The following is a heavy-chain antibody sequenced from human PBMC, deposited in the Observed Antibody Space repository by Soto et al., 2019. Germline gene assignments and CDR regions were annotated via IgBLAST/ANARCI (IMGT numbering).Heavy chain of an antibody. V-gene: IGHV1-69*01. J-gene: IGHJ4*02. Sequence: QVQLVQSGAEVKKPGSSVKVSCXASXXXXSSYXIXWXXQAPGKGLEWRGGIILNFGTTNYPQKFQGRVTITADESTSTAYTDLNSLRYNDTAVYSCANGGGRYGDYFNYCGQGTLVPVSS. CDR3: ANGGGRYGDYFNY. CDR2: IILNFGTT. CDR1: XXXXSSYX. D-gene: IGHD4-17*01.